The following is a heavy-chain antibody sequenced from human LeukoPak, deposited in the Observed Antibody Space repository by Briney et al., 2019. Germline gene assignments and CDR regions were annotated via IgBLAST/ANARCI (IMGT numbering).Heavy chain of an antibody. CDR3: ARAVGGDGSGSL. V-gene: IGHV4-4*02. CDR2: IYYSGTT. D-gene: IGHD3-10*01. J-gene: IGHJ4*02. CDR1: GGSISSSNW. Sequence: SETLSLTCAVSGGSISSSNWWSWVRQPPGKGLEWIGEIYYSGTTNYNPSLKSRVTISVDKSKNQFSLNLSSVTAADTAVYYCARAVGGDGSGSLWGPGTLVTVSS.